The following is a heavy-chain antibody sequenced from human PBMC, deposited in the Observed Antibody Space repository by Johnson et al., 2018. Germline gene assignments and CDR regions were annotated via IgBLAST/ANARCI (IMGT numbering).Heavy chain of an antibody. Sequence: QWVRQARGXRLEWIGWIVVGSGNTNYAQKFQERVTITRDMSTSTAYMELSSLRSEDTAVYYCAGPMIAAAGTGPQNYYYYYALDVWGQGTTVTVSS. CDR2: IVVGSGNT. D-gene: IGHD6-13*01. J-gene: IGHJ6*02. V-gene: IGHV1-58*01. CDR3: AGPMIAAAGTGPQNYYYYYALDV.